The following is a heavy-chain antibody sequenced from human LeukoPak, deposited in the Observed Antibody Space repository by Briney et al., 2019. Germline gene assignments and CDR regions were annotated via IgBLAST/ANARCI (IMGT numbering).Heavy chain of an antibody. CDR3: ARQGGYSSPFSV. CDR1: GGSITSYY. Sequence: PSETLSLTCTVSGGSITSYYGSWIRQPPGKGLEWIGYIYTSGTTNYNPSLKSRVTISVDMSKNQFPLQLSSMTAADMAVYYCARQGGYSSPFSVWGKGTTVAVSS. J-gene: IGHJ6*04. CDR2: IYTSGTT. D-gene: IGHD6-13*01. V-gene: IGHV4-4*09.